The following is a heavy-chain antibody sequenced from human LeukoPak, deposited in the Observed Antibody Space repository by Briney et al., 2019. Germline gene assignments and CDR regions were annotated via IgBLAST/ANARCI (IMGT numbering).Heavy chain of an antibody. CDR2: INHSGST. V-gene: IGHV4-34*01. Sequence: SETLSLTCAVYGGSFSGYYWSWIRQPPGKGLEWIGEINHSGSTNYNPSLKSRVTISVDTSKNQFSLKLSSVTAADTAVYYCARVYGYCSGGSCYPRNYYFDYRGQGTLVTVSS. J-gene: IGHJ4*02. CDR1: GGSFSGYY. D-gene: IGHD2-15*01. CDR3: ARVYGYCSGGSCYPRNYYFDY.